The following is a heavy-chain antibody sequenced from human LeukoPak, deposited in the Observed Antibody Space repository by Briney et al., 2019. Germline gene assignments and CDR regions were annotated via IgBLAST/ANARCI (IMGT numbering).Heavy chain of an antibody. D-gene: IGHD1/OR15-1a*01. CDR2: ISSSNGYT. V-gene: IGHV3-11*05. Sequence: GGSLRLSCAASGFTFSDYYMSWIRQAPGKGLEWVSYISSSNGYTNYADSVKGRFTISRDNAKNSLYLQMNSLRAEDTAVYYCARGNTRYWSFDLWGRGTLVTISS. CDR3: ARGNTRYWSFDL. J-gene: IGHJ2*01. CDR1: GFTFSDYY.